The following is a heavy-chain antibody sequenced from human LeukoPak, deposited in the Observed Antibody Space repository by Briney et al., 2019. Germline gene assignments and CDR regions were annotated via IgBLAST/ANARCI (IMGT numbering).Heavy chain of an antibody. D-gene: IGHD3-9*01. CDR3: AKSTAHYDILTGTLPFDY. Sequence: PGGSLRLSCAASGFTFSSYAMSWVRQAPGKGLEWVSAISGSGGSTYYADSVKGRFTISRDNSKNTLYLQMNSLRAEDTAVYYCAKSTAHYDILTGTLPFDYWGQGTLVTVSS. J-gene: IGHJ4*02. CDR2: ISGSGGST. V-gene: IGHV3-23*01. CDR1: GFTFSSYA.